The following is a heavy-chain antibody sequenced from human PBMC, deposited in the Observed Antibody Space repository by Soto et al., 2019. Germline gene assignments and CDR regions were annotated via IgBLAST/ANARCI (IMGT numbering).Heavy chain of an antibody. D-gene: IGHD3-3*01. CDR2: VGGGGGDT. Sequence: EVQLLESGGGLVQPGGSLRLSCAASGFTFSSYGMSWVRQTPGKGLQWVSAVGGGGGDTYYADSVKGRFTISRDNSRNTLYLQMNSLRAEDTAVYYCAIYNFRSSGVWPGTSDYWGQGTLVTVSS. CDR3: AIYNFRSSGVWPGTSDY. CDR1: GFTFSSYG. V-gene: IGHV3-23*01. J-gene: IGHJ4*02.